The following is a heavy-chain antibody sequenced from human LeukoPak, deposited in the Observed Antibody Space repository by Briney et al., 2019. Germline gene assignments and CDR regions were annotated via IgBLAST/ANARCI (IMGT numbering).Heavy chain of an antibody. Sequence: TGGSLRLSCAASGFTFSSYAMSWVRQAPGKGLEWVSAISGSGGSTYYADSVKGRFTISRDNSKNTLYLQMNSLRAEDTAVYYCAKAKTYYYDSSGYQPPFDYWGKGTLVTVSS. V-gene: IGHV3-23*01. J-gene: IGHJ4*02. CDR1: GFTFSSYA. D-gene: IGHD3-22*01. CDR2: ISGSGGST. CDR3: AKAKTYYYDSSGYQPPFDY.